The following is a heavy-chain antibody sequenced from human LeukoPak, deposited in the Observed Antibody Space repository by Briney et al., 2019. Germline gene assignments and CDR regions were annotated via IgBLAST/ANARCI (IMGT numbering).Heavy chain of an antibody. D-gene: IGHD3-22*01. V-gene: IGHV3-23*01. J-gene: IGHJ3*02. CDR3: AKVRTMIAVAFDI. CDR2: ISGSGGRT. Sequence: GKSLRLSCAASGFAFSSYAMTWVRQPPGKGLEWVSTISGSGGRTYYADPVKGRFTISRDDSKNTVYLHMNSLGAEDTAVYYCAKVRTMIAVAFDIWGQGTMVTVSS. CDR1: GFAFSSYA.